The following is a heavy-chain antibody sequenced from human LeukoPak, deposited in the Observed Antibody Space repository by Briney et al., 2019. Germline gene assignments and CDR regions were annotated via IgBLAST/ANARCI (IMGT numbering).Heavy chain of an antibody. D-gene: IGHD6-25*01. CDR2: IKQDGSEK. V-gene: IGHV3-7*01. Sequence: GGSLRLSCAASGFTFSRYWMSWMRQAPGKGLEWVANIKQDGSEKYYVDSVKGRFTISRDNAKNSLYLQMNSLRAEDTAVYYCARDLVSGGGYWGQGTLVTVSS. CDR3: ARDLVSGGGY. J-gene: IGHJ4*02. CDR1: GFTFSRYW.